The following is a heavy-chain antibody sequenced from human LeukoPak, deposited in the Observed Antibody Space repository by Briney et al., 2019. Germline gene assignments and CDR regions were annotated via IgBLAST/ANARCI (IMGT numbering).Heavy chain of an antibody. D-gene: IGHD1-26*01. CDR2: ISAYNGNT. CDR1: GYTFTSYG. V-gene: IGHV1-18*01. Sequence: ASVKVSCKASGYTFTSYGISWVRQAPGQGQEWMGWISAYNGNTNYAQNLQGTVTMTTDTSTSTAYMELRSLRSDDTAVYYCARCPGWELLRGYWFDPWGQGTLVTVSS. J-gene: IGHJ5*02. CDR3: ARCPGWELLRGYWFDP.